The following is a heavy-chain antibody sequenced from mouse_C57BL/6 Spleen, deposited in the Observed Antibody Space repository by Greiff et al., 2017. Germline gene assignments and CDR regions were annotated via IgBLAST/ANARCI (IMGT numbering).Heavy chain of an antibody. CDR1: GYTFTSYT. D-gene: IGHD2-4*01. J-gene: IGHJ2*01. CDR3: ARRDDSYFDY. CDR2: INPSSGYT. Sequence: VQLQQPGAELVMPGASVKLSCKASGYTFTSYTMHWVKQRPGQGLEWIGYINPSSGYTKYNQKFKDKATLTADKSSSTAYMQLSSLTSEDSAVYYCARRDDSYFDYWGQGTTLTVSS. V-gene: IGHV1S26*01.